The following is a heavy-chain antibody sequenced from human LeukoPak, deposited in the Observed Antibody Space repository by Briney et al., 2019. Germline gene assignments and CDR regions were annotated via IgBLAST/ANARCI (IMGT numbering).Heavy chain of an antibody. V-gene: IGHV4-31*03. CDR3: ARDYNYYDSSGYPAYYFDY. J-gene: IGHJ4*02. Sequence: SQTLSLTCTVSGGSISSGGYYWSWIRQHPGKGLEWIGDIYYSGSTYYNPSLKSRVTISVDTSKNQFSLKLSSVTAADTAVYYCARDYNYYDSSGYPAYYFDYWGQGTLVTVSS. CDR1: GGSISSGGYY. CDR2: IYYSGST. D-gene: IGHD3-22*01.